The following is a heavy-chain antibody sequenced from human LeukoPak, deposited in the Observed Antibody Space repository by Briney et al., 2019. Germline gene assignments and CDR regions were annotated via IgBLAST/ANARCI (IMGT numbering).Heavy chain of an antibody. CDR3: ARDTGLLCFGDEGEVNWFDP. Sequence: GGSLRLSCAASGFTFSSYEMNWVRQAPGKGLEWVSYISSSGSTIYYADSVKGRFTISRDNAKNSLYLQMNSLRAEDTAVYYCARDTGLLCFGDEGEVNWFDPWGQGTLVTVSS. D-gene: IGHD3-10*01. V-gene: IGHV3-48*03. CDR1: GFTFSSYE. J-gene: IGHJ5*02. CDR2: ISSSGSTI.